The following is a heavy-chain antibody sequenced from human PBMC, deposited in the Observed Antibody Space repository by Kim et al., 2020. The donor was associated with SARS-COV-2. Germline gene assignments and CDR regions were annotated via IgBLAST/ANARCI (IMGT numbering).Heavy chain of an antibody. CDR2: IYYSGRT. CDR3: ARDPSGIAFFYY. Sequence: SETLSLTCTVSGGSVSSGSYYWSWIRQPPGKGLEWIGYIYYSGRTNYNPSLKSRVTISRDTSKNQFSLKLRSVTAADTAVYYCARDPSGIAFFYYWGQGTLVTVSS. V-gene: IGHV4-61*01. J-gene: IGHJ4*02. CDR1: GGSVSSGSYY. D-gene: IGHD6-25*01.